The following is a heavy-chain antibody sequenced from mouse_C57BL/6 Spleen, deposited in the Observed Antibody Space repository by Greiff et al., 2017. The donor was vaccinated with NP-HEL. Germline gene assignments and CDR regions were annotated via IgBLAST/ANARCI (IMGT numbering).Heavy chain of an antibody. Sequence: VQLQESGPELVKPGASVKISCKASGYAFSSSWMNWVKQRPGKGLEWIGRIYPGDGDTNYNGKFKGKATLTADKSSSTAYMQLSSLTSEDSAVYFCARCRDYFDYWGQGTTLTVSS. V-gene: IGHV1-82*01. CDR1: GYAFSSSW. CDR2: IYPGDGDT. CDR3: ARCRDYFDY. J-gene: IGHJ2*01.